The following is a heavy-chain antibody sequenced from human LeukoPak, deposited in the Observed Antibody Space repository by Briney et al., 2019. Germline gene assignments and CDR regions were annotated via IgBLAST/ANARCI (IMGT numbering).Heavy chain of an antibody. CDR2: ISGSGGST. J-gene: IGHJ4*02. CDR3: ARDPRLDSGGWYLYFDF. Sequence: PGGSLRLSCAASGFTFSSYAMSWVRQAPGKGLEWVSAISGSGGSTYYADSVKGRFTISRDNSKNTLYLQMNSLRAEDTAVYYCARDPRLDSGGWYLYFDFWGQGTLVTVSS. V-gene: IGHV3-23*01. CDR1: GFTFSSYA. D-gene: IGHD6-19*01.